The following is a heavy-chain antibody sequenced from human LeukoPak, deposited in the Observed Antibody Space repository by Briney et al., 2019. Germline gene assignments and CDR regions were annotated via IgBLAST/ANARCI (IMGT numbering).Heavy chain of an antibody. CDR1: GDSISSYY. V-gene: IGHV4-59*12. Sequence: RPSETLSLTCTVSGDSISSYYWSWIRQPPGKGLEWIGYIYYSGSTNYNPSLKSRVTISVDTSKNQFSLKLSSVTAADTAVYYCARGIPLRYFDWLLGRDAFDIWGQGTMVTVSS. J-gene: IGHJ3*02. D-gene: IGHD3-9*01. CDR2: IYYSGST. CDR3: ARGIPLRYFDWLLGRDAFDI.